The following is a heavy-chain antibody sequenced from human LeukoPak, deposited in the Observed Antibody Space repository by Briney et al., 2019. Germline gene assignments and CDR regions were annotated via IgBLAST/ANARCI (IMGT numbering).Heavy chain of an antibody. Sequence: ASVKVSCNASGYTFTSYYMHGVREAPGQGLDWMGIINPSGGSTSYAQKFQGRVTMTRDTSTSTVYMELSSLRSEDTAVYYCASNLYSSGPDYWGQGTLVTVSS. CDR3: ASNLYSSGPDY. J-gene: IGHJ4*02. CDR1: GYTFTSYY. V-gene: IGHV1-46*03. CDR2: INPSGGST. D-gene: IGHD6-19*01.